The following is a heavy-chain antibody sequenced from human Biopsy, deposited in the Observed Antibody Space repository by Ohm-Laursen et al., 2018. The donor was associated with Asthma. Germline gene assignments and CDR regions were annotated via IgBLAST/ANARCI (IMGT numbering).Heavy chain of an antibody. V-gene: IGHV4-31*03. J-gene: IGHJ4*02. Sequence: TLSLTCTVSGDSIISGGCYWNWIRQHPGKGLEWIGYIHHSGTSYFNPSLKSRVSFSRDTSKNQFSLRLSSVTAADTAMYYCARIPRRSGSYFVDYWGQGTLVTVSS. D-gene: IGHD3-22*01. CDR2: IHHSGTS. CDR3: ARIPRRSGSYFVDY. CDR1: GDSIISGGCY.